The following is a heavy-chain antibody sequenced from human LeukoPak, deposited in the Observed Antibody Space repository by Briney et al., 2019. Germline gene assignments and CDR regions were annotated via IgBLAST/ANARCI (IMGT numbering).Heavy chain of an antibody. Sequence: GASVKVSCKASGYTFTSYGISWVRQAPGQGLEWMGGIIPIFGTANYAQKFQGRVTITADESTSTAYMELSSLRSEDTAVYYCARSYSSSARILDYWGQGTLVTVSS. CDR1: GYTFTSYG. CDR2: IIPIFGTA. D-gene: IGHD6-13*01. J-gene: IGHJ4*02. CDR3: ARSYSSSARILDY. V-gene: IGHV1-69*13.